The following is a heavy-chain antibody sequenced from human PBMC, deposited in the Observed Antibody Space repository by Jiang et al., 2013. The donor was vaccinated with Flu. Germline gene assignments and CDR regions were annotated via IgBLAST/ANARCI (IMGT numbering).Heavy chain of an antibody. J-gene: IGHJ2*01. CDR2: XWFDGSNK. V-gene: IGHV3-33*01. Sequence: VQLVESGGGAVQPGRSLRLSCAASGFTFSSYGMHWVRQAPGKGLEWVAIXWFDGSNKYYGDSVKGRFTISRDNSKNTLYLQMNSLRAEDTAIYYCARDNADDWYYDLWGRGTWSLSPQ. CDR1: GFTFSSYG. CDR3: ARDNADDWYYDL.